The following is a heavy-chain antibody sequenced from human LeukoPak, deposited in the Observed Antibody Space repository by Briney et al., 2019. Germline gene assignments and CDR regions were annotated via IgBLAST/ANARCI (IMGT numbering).Heavy chain of an antibody. V-gene: IGHV4-39*07. CDR3: ARLHYYDSY. D-gene: IGHD3-22*01. CDR2: IYYSGST. J-gene: IGHJ4*02. CDR1: GDSISSSSYY. Sequence: SETQSLTCTVSGDSISSSSYYWGWIRQPPGKGLEWIGSIYYSGSTYYNPSLKSRVTISVDTSKNQFSLKLSSVTAADTAVYYRARLHYYDSYWGQGTLVTVSS.